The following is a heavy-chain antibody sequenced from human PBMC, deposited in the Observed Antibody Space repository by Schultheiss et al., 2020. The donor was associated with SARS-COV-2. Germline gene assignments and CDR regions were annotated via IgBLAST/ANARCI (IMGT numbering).Heavy chain of an antibody. D-gene: IGHD6-13*01. CDR3: ARLGIAAAGTGFDY. CDR1: GGSISSSSYY. V-gene: IGHV4-39*01. J-gene: IGHJ4*02. CDR2: IYYSGST. Sequence: SETLSLTCTVSGGSISSSSYYWGWIRQPPGKGLEWIGSIYYSGSTYYNPSLKSRVTISVDTSKNQFSLKLSSVTAADTAVYYCARLGIAAAGTGFDYWGQGTLVTVSS.